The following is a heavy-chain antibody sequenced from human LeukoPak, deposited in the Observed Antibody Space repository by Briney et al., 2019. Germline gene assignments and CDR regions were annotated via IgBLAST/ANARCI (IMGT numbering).Heavy chain of an antibody. D-gene: IGHD3-10*01. J-gene: IGHJ6*02. CDR3: ARDSVVRGVIGYYYYGMDV. Sequence: ASVKVSCKASGYTFTNYGITWVRQAPGQGLEWKGWISGYNGNTNYAQKLQGRVTMTTDTSTSTASMELRSLRSDDTAVYYCARDSVVRGVIGYYYYGMDVWGQGTTVTVSS. V-gene: IGHV1-18*01. CDR2: ISGYNGNT. CDR1: GYTFTNYG.